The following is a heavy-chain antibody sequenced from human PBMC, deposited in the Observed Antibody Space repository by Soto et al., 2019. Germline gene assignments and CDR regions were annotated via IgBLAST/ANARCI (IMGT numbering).Heavy chain of an antibody. V-gene: IGHV4-34*01. CDR1: GGSFSGYY. CDR2: INHSGST. Sequence: LSLTCAVYGGSFSGYYWSWIRQPPGKGLEWIGEINHSGSTNYNPSLKSRVTISVDTSKNQFSLKLSSVTAADTAVYYCARGLGIRYYYYGMDVWGQGTTVTVSS. J-gene: IGHJ6*02. CDR3: ARGLGIRYYYYGMDV. D-gene: IGHD7-27*01.